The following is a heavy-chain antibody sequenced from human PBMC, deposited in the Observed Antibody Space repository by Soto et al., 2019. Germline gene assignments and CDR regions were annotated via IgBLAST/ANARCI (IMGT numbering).Heavy chain of an antibody. J-gene: IGHJ5*02. CDR1: GGSFSGYY. D-gene: IGHD3-10*01. CDR3: ARRPITMVRGVIIPPRWFDP. V-gene: IGHV4-34*01. Sequence: SETLSLTCAVYGGSFSGYYWSWIRQPPGKGLEWIGEINHGGSTYYNPSLKSRVTISVDTSKNQFSLKLSSVTAADTAVYYCARRPITMVRGVIIPPRWFDPWGQGTLVTVSS. CDR2: INHGGST.